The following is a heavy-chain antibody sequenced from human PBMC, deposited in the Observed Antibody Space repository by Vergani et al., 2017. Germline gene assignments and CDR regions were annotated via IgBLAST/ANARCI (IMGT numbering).Heavy chain of an antibody. CDR3: ACGGGSSGGRFDY. J-gene: IGHJ4*02. CDR2: INPSGGST. D-gene: IGHD2-15*01. CDR1: GYTFTSYY. Sequence: QVQLVQSGAEVKKPGASVKVSCKASGYTFTSYYMHWVRQAPGQGLEWMGIINPSGGSTSYALKFQGRVTMTRDTATSTVYMELSSRRSEDRAVYYCACGGGSSGGRFDYWGQGTLVTVSS. V-gene: IGHV1-46*01.